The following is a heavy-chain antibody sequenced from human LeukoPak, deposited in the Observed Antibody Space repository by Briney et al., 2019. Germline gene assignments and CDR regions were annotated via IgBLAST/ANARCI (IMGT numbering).Heavy chain of an antibody. Sequence: GGSLRLSCAATGFTASTYGVSWVRQAPGKGLQWVSAIVGGAGYTFYADSVKGRFTISRDNSWNSLYLQMNSLRDDDTAVYYCAKGSRTGQFPMDVWGQGTTVTVSS. CDR3: AKGSRTGQFPMDV. CDR1: GFTASTYG. V-gene: IGHV3-23*01. J-gene: IGHJ6*02. CDR2: IVGGAGYT. D-gene: IGHD1-1*01.